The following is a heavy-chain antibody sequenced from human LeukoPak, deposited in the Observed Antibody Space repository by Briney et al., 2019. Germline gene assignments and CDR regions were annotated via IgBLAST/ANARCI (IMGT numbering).Heavy chain of an antibody. CDR1: GYIFTDYY. Sequence: GASVKVSCKASGYIFTDYYMHWVRQAPGQELGWMGRINPNSGGTNYAQKFQGRVTMTRDTSISTAYMELSRLRSDDTAVYYCARGGDFWSGYSWFDPWGQGTLVTVSS. CDR3: ARGGDFWSGYSWFDP. D-gene: IGHD3-3*01. V-gene: IGHV1-2*06. CDR2: INPNSGGT. J-gene: IGHJ5*02.